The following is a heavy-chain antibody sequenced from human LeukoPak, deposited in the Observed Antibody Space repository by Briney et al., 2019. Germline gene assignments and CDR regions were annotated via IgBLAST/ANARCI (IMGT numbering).Heavy chain of an antibody. D-gene: IGHD6-19*01. J-gene: IGHJ4*02. CDR3: ARGSGWHLY. CDR2: INHSGST. V-gene: IGHV4-34*01. Sequence: SETLSLTCAVYGGSFSGYYWSWIRQPPGKGLEWIGEINHSGSTNYNPSLKSRVTISVDTSKNQFSLKLSSVTAADTAVYYCARGSGWHLYWGQGTLVTVSS. CDR1: GGSFSGYY.